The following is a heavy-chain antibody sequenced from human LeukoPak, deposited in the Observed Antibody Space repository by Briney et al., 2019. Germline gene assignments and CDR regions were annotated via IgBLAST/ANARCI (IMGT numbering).Heavy chain of an antibody. CDR2: IYSGGST. J-gene: IGHJ4*02. Sequence: GSLRLSCAASGFTVSSNYMSWVRQAPGKGLEWVSVIYSGGSTYYADSVKGRFTISRDNSKNTLYLQMNSLRAEDTAVYYCARGHYDYVWGSYRSSDYWGQGTLVTVSS. V-gene: IGHV3-66*01. CDR1: GFTVSSNY. CDR3: ARGHYDYVWGSYRSSDY. D-gene: IGHD3-16*02.